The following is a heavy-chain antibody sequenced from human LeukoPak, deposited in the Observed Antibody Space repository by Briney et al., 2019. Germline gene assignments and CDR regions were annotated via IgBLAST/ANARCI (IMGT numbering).Heavy chain of an antibody. CDR2: IYSGGST. D-gene: IGHD6-25*01. J-gene: IGHJ6*03. V-gene: IGHV3-53*01. CDR1: GFTVSSNY. Sequence: GGSLRLSCAASGFTVSSNYMSWVRQAPGKGLEWVSVIYSGGSTYYADSVKGRFTISRDNAKNSLYLQMNSLRADDTAVYYCARFAAGGSYYYYMDVRGKGTTVTVSS. CDR3: ARFAAGGSYYYYMDV.